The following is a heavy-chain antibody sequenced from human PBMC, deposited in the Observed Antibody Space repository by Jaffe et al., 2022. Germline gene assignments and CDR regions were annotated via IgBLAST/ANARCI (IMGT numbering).Heavy chain of an antibody. V-gene: IGHV1-69*05. CDR2: IIPIFGTA. Sequence: QVQLVQSGAEVKKPGSSVKVSCKASGGTFSSYAISWVRQAPGQGLEWMGGIIPIFGTANYAQKFQGRVTITTDESTSTAYMELSSLRSEDTAVYYCASPERPFYYYDSSGYYGFDYWGQGTLVTVSS. CDR1: GGTFSSYA. J-gene: IGHJ4*02. D-gene: IGHD3-22*01. CDR3: ASPERPFYYYDSSGYYGFDY.